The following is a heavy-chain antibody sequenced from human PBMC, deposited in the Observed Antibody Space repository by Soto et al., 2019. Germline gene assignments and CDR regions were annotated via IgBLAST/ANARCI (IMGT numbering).Heavy chain of an antibody. CDR3: ARVPTTGNWFDP. Sequence: SMRLSCAASGFTFSDPYVDWVCQAPGKGLEWVGRTRNKANSYTTEYAASVKGRFTISRDDSKNSLYLQMNSLKTEDTAVYYCARVPTTGNWFDPWGQGTLVTVSS. CDR1: GFTFSDPY. CDR2: TRNKANSYTT. D-gene: IGHD2-2*01. V-gene: IGHV3-72*01. J-gene: IGHJ5*02.